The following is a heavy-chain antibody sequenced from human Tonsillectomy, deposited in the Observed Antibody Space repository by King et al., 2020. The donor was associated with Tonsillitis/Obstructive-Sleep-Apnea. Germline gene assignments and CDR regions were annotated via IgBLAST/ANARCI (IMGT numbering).Heavy chain of an antibody. J-gene: IGHJ5*02. V-gene: IGHV5-51*01. CDR1: GYSFTSYW. D-gene: IGHD5-12*01. CDR3: ARQEVVATTPFDP. Sequence: VQLVESGAEVKKPGESLKISCKGSGYSFTSYWIGWVRQMPGKGLEWMGIIYPGDSDTRYSPSFQGQVTISADKSIRTAYLPGSSLKASDTAMYYCARQEVVATTPFDPWGQGTLVTVSS. CDR2: IYPGDSDT.